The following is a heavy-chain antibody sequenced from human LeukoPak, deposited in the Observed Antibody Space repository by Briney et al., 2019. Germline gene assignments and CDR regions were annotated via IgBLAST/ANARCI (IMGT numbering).Heavy chain of an antibody. CDR1: GFTFDDYA. D-gene: IGHD2-15*01. V-gene: IGHV3-9*03. CDR2: ISWNSGTI. Sequence: GRSLRLSCAASGFTFDDYAMHWVRQAPGKGLEWVSGISWNSGTIGYAGSVKGRFTISRDNAKNSLYLQMNSLRAEDMALYYCAKDVSLGYCSGGSCSAHFDLWGQGTLVTVSS. J-gene: IGHJ4*02. CDR3: AKDVSLGYCSGGSCSAHFDL.